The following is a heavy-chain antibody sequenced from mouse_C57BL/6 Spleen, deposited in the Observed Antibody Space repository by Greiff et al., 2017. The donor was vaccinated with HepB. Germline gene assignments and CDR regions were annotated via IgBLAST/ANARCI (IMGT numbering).Heavy chain of an antibody. CDR3: ARCLRNYDAIDY. CDR2: IDPNSGGT. Sequence: QVQLQQSGAELVKPGASVKLSCKASGYTFTSYWMHWVKQRPGRGLEWIGRIDPNSGGTKYNEKFKSKATLTVDKPSSTAYVQLSSLTSEDSAVYDCARCLRNYDAIDYWGQGTSVTVSS. V-gene: IGHV1-72*01. J-gene: IGHJ4*01. CDR1: GYTFTSYW. D-gene: IGHD2-1*01.